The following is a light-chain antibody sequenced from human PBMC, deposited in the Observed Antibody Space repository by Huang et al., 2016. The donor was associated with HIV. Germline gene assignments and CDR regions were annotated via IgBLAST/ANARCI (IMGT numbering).Light chain of an antibody. CDR1: QSLRSRY. Sequence: EIVLTQSPGTLSLSPGERASLSCRASQSLRSRYFACDQQKPGQAPRLLIYDTSIRATDIPDRFSGSGSGTDFTLTISRLEPEDFAIYYCQQYGSSPPYTFGQGTKLEIK. CDR2: DTS. CDR3: QQYGSSPPYT. J-gene: IGKJ2*01. V-gene: IGKV3-20*01.